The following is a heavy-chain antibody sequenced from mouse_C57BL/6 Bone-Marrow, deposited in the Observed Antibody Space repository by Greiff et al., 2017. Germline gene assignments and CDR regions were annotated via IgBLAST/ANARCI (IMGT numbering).Heavy chain of an antibody. V-gene: IGHV1-78*01. J-gene: IGHJ2*01. Sequence: QVQLKESDAELVKPGASVKISCKVSGYTFTDHTIHWMKQRPEQGLEWIGYIYPRDGSTKYNEKFKGKATLTADKSSSTVYMELSRLTSEDSAVYFCARHEEGAYFDYWGQGTTLTVSS. CDR3: ARHEEGAYFDY. CDR2: IYPRDGST. CDR1: GYTFTDHT.